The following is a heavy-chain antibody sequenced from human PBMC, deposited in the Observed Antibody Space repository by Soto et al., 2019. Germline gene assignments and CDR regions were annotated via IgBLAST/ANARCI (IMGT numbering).Heavy chain of an antibody. Sequence: QVQLVQSGAEVKKPGASVKVSCKASGYTFTDYYIHWVRQAPGQGLQWLGWINPTNSGTRYARSFQGRVTVTRDTSISTAYMELSSLRSDDTAVDYCARGITSRLVFYYYYMDVWGGGTTITVSS. CDR2: INPTNSGT. CDR3: ARGITSRLVFYYYYMDV. V-gene: IGHV1-2*02. CDR1: GYTFTDYY. J-gene: IGHJ6*03.